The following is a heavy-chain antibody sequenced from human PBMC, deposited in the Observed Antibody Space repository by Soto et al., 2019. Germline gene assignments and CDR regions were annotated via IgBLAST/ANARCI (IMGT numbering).Heavy chain of an antibody. CDR2: IIPIFGTA. CDR3: AREGSTIFGVPLVAFGI. D-gene: IGHD3-3*01. J-gene: IGHJ3*02. V-gene: IGHV1-69*13. CDR1: GGTFSSYA. Sequence: SVKVSCKASGGTFSSYAISWVRQAPGQGLEWMGGIIPIFGTANYAQKFQGRVTITADESTSTAYMELSSLRSEDTAVYYCAREGSTIFGVPLVAFGIWGQGTMVTVSS.